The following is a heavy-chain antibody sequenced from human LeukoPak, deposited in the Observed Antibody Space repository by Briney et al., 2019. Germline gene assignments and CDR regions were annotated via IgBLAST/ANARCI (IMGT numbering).Heavy chain of an antibody. CDR1: GFTFSSYE. J-gene: IGHJ4*02. V-gene: IGHV3-23*01. CDR2: ISGSGGST. D-gene: IGHD2-2*01. Sequence: GGSLRLSCAASGFTFSSYEMNWVRQAPGKGLEWVSAISGSGGSTYYADSVKGQFTISRDNSKNTLYLQMNSLRAEDTAVYYCAKGGPGAYQLLFDYWGQGTLVTVSS. CDR3: AKGGPGAYQLLFDY.